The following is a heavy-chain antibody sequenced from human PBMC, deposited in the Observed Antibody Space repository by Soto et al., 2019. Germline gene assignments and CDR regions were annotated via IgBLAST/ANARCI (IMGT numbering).Heavy chain of an antibody. D-gene: IGHD6-6*01. Sequence: GGSLRLSCAASGFTFSSYGMHWVRQAPGKRLEWVAVISYDGSNKYYADSVKGRFTISRDNSKNTLYLQMNSLRAEDTAVFYCAKTAAARPNLYLDSWGQGTLVTVSS. V-gene: IGHV3-30*18. CDR3: AKTAAARPNLYLDS. CDR2: ISYDGSNK. CDR1: GFTFSSYG. J-gene: IGHJ4*02.